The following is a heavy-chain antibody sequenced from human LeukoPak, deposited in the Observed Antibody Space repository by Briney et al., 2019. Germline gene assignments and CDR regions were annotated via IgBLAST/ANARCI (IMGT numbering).Heavy chain of an antibody. J-gene: IGHJ6*03. D-gene: IGHD6-13*01. V-gene: IGHV3-53*01. CDR3: ARLSSSWYGPYYYYYMDV. CDR2: IYSGTI. Sequence: GGSLRLSCTVSGFTVSSNSMSWVRQAPGKGLEWVSFIYSGTIHYSDSVKGRFTISRDNSKNTLYLQMNSLRAEDTAVYYCARLSSSWYGPYYYYYMDVWGKGTTVTISS. CDR1: GFTVSSNS.